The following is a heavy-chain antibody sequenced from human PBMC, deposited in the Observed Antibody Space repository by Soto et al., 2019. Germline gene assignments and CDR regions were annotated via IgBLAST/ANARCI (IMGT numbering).Heavy chain of an antibody. CDR1: GFTFRNYV. CDR2: IGESGGST. J-gene: IGHJ6*02. D-gene: IGHD2-2*02. V-gene: IGHV3-23*01. Sequence: GGSLRLSCAASGFTFRNYVMNWVRQAPGKGLEWVSGIGESGGSTFYADSVKGRFTISRDNSKNTLYLQMNSLRAEETAVYYCAQDPGIPGPYYYGLDVWGQGTTVTVSS. CDR3: AQDPGIPGPYYYGLDV.